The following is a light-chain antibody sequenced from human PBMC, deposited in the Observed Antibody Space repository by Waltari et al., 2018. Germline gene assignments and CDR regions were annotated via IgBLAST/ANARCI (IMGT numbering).Light chain of an antibody. CDR1: QSLLHTNGYNL. J-gene: IGKJ1*01. CDR3: MQALQTPWT. CDR2: FGS. V-gene: IGKV2-28*01. Sequence: DIVMPQSPLSLPVTPGEPASISCRSSQSLLHTNGYNLLDWYLQKPGQSPQLLIYFGSNRASGVPDRFSGSGSGRDFTLKISRVEAEDVGVYYCMQALQTPWTFGQGTKVEIK.